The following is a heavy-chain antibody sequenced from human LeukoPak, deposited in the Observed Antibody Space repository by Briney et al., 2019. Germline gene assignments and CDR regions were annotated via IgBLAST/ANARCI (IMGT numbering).Heavy chain of an antibody. D-gene: IGHD1-26*01. CDR3: ARTRSSGGYSGADY. V-gene: IGHV3-20*04. CDR2: LNWNGGST. J-gene: IGHJ4*02. CDR1: GFTFDSYG. Sequence: GGSLRLSCAASGFTFDSYGMTWVRQAPGKGLEWVSGLNWNGGSTGYADSLQGRFTISRDNAKNSLYLQMTSLRAEDTAPYYCARTRSSGGYSGADYWGQGTLVTVSS.